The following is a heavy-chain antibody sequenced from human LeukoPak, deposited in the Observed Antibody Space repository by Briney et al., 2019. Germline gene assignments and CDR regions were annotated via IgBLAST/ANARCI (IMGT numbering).Heavy chain of an antibody. V-gene: IGHV3-21*01. CDR3: ARDDGSGWSLDY. J-gene: IGHJ4*02. D-gene: IGHD6-19*01. CDR2: ISSSSSYI. Sequence: PVGSLRLSCAASGFTFSSYSMNWVRQAPGKGLEWVSSISSSSSYIYYADSVKGRFTISRDNAKNSLYLQMNSLRAEDTAVYYCARDDGSGWSLDYWGQGTLVTVSS. CDR1: GFTFSSYS.